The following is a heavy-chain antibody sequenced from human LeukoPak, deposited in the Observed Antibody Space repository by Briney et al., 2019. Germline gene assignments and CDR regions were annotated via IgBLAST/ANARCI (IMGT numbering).Heavy chain of an antibody. Sequence: ASVKVSCKASGYTFTSYDINWVRQAPGQGLEWMGRINPNSGGTNYAQKFQGRVTMTRDTSISTAYMELSRLRSDDTAVYYCARDLYPGYYYYYMDVWGKGTTVTVSS. V-gene: IGHV1-2*06. J-gene: IGHJ6*03. CDR1: GYTFTSYD. D-gene: IGHD3-16*02. CDR2: INPNSGGT. CDR3: ARDLYPGYYYYYMDV.